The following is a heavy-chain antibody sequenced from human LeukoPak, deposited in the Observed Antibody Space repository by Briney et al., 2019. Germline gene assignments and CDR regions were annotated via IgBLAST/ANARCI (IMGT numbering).Heavy chain of an antibody. D-gene: IGHD3-22*01. CDR3: AKEVRGSWYYYDSSGYPLDEY. Sequence: GGSLRLSCAASGFTFSSYAMSWVRQAPGKGLEWVSAISGSGGSTYYADSVEGRFTISRDNSKNTLYLQMNSLRAEDTAVYYCAKEVRGSWYYYDSSGYPLDEYWGQGTLVTVSS. J-gene: IGHJ4*02. V-gene: IGHV3-23*01. CDR2: ISGSGGST. CDR1: GFTFSSYA.